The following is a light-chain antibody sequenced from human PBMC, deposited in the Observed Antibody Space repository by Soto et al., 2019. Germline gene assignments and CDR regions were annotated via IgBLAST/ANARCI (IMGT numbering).Light chain of an antibody. Sequence: IVLTQSPDTLSLSPGERATLSCRASRNIYSKYLAWYQHKPGQAPRLLIYGAYRRATGLPDRFSGSGSGTDFTPTICSLEPEDLVVXXXXQYGSSPRTFGQGTKVDIK. J-gene: IGKJ1*01. CDR3: XQYGSSPRT. V-gene: IGKV3-20*01. CDR2: GAY. CDR1: RNIYSKY.